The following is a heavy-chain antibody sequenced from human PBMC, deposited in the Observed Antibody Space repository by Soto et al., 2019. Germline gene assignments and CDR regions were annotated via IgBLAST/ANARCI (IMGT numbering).Heavy chain of an antibody. Sequence: SVKVSCKASGCTFSSYAISWVRQAPGQGLEWMGGIIPIFGTANYAQKFQGRVTITADESTSTAYMELSSLRSEDTAVYYCAREAGLARESRFKSWGQGTRVNVS. CDR2: IIPIFGTA. D-gene: IGHD6-13*01. CDR1: GCTFSSYA. V-gene: IGHV1-69*13. J-gene: IGHJ5*01. CDR3: AREAGLARESRFKS.